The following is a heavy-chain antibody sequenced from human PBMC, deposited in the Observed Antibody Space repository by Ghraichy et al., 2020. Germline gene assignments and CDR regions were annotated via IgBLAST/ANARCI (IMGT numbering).Heavy chain of an antibody. V-gene: IGHV4-38-2*02. Sequence: SETLSLTCTVSGYSISSGYYWGWIRQPPGKGLEWIGSIYHSGITYYNPSLKSRVTISVDRSKNQFSLKLSSVTAADTAVYYCAREGYIVGAFDYWCQGTLVTVSS. CDR3: AREGYIVGAFDY. D-gene: IGHD1-26*01. CDR2: IYHSGIT. CDR1: GYSISSGYY. J-gene: IGHJ4*02.